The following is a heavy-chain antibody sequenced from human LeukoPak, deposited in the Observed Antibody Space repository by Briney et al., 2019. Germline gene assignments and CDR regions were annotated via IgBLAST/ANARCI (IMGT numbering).Heavy chain of an antibody. Sequence: GGSLRLSCVTSGLNVKNNYMFWVRQSPVKGLEWVSIIYSGGNTFYADSVKGRFTISRDNSKNTLYLQMTSLKAEDTGVYYCARDYYDSSGFDLWGQGTLVTVSS. CDR3: ARDYYDSSGFDL. V-gene: IGHV3-53*01. J-gene: IGHJ4*02. D-gene: IGHD3-22*01. CDR1: GLNVKNNY. CDR2: IYSGGNT.